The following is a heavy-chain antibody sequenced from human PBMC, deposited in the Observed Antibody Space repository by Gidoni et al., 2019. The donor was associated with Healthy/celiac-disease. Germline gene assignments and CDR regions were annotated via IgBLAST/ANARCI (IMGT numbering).Heavy chain of an antibody. V-gene: IGHV4-39*07. Sequence: GLEWIGSIYYSGSTYYNPSLKSRVTISVDTSKNQFSLKLSSVTAADTAVYYCARGTGGGMDVWGQGTTVTVSS. CDR3: ARGTGGGMDV. CDR2: IYYSGST. D-gene: IGHD1-26*01. J-gene: IGHJ6*02.